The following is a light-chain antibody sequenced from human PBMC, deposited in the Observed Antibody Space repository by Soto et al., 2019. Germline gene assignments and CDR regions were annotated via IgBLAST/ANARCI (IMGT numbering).Light chain of an antibody. V-gene: IGLV2-23*01. CDR2: EGT. J-gene: IGLJ2*01. CDR1: STDFENYNL. Sequence: QSVLTQPASVSGSPGQSITISCTRSSTDFENYNLVSWYQHCPDKAPKLIIYEGTKRPSEISDRFSGSESDTSASLIISGLQPEDEADYSCSSYAGSSARVVFGGGTKVTVL. CDR3: SSYAGSSARVV.